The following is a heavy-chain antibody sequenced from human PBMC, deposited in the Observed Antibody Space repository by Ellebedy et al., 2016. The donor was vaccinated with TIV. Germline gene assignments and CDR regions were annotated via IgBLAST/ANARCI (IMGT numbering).Heavy chain of an antibody. CDR3: AKDLGRWLQYFDS. CDR1: GFTFSTYG. V-gene: IGHV3-30*18. D-gene: IGHD5-24*01. Sequence: GGSPRLSCAASGFTFSTYGMHWVRQAPGKGLEWVAGMLYDGNDEYYADSVKGRFTISRDSSKSTLYLQMNSLRTEDTAVYYCAKDLGRWLQYFDSWGQGTLVTVSS. J-gene: IGHJ4*02. CDR2: MLYDGNDE.